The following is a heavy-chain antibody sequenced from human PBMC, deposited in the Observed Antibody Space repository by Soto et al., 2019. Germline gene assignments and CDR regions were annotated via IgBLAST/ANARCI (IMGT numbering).Heavy chain of an antibody. V-gene: IGHV3-21*01. Sequence: GASIRLSCAASGFSLSGYSMNWVFQATGKGLEWVSSISTSSSYIHYEDSVKGRFTISRDNAENSLYLQMNSLRAEDTAIHYCARETKLHPDYGCNPFSDNWGQGTLVTVSS. CDR1: GFSLSGYS. CDR3: ARETKLHPDYGCNPFSDN. CDR2: ISTSSSYI. D-gene: IGHD4-17*01. J-gene: IGHJ4*02.